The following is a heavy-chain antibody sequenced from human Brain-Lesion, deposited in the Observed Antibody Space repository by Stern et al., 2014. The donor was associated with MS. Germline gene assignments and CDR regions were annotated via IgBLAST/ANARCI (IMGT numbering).Heavy chain of an antibody. CDR2: INPNTGGT. Sequence: QVQLGQSGAEVKKPGASVKVSCKTSGYIFTGYYIHWVRQAPGQGLEWMAWINPNTGGTKYAQKFQGRVTMSRDTSISTGYVELSSLTSDDTAVYYCARDQRGITIFGVVTDYYYLGMDVWGQGTTVTVSS. CDR1: GYIFTGYY. V-gene: IGHV1-2*02. J-gene: IGHJ6*02. CDR3: ARDQRGITIFGVVTDYYYLGMDV. D-gene: IGHD3-3*01.